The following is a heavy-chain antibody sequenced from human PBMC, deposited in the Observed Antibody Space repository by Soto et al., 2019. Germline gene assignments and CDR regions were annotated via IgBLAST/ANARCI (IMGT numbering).Heavy chain of an antibody. CDR3: ATTGMGVTLYYYYHGMDV. V-gene: IGHV3-66*01. CDR1: GFTVSTHY. Sequence: EVQLVESGGGWVQPGGSLRLSCAASGFTVSTHYMTWVRQAPGKGLEWVSVMFYGGSTYYADSVKGRFTISREDSTNTLYLQMNSLRAEYTAVYYCATTGMGVTLYYYYHGMDVWGQGTTVTVSS. J-gene: IGHJ6*02. CDR2: MFYGGST. D-gene: IGHD1-26*01.